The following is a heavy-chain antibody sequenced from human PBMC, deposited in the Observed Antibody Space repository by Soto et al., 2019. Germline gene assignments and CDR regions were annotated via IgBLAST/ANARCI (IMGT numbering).Heavy chain of an antibody. J-gene: IGHJ4*02. CDR1: GFTFRMYS. Sequence: DVQLVASGGGLVQPGGSLRLSCVASGFTFRMYSMDWVRQAPGKGLEWVSSITYSSYIHYADSVKGRFTISRDNAKNSVSLQRNRLRVEDTAVYYCARGARAIEGEAYDILTGQGPLDNWGQGTLVTVSS. D-gene: IGHD3-9*01. CDR3: ARGARAIEGEAYDILTGQGPLDN. V-gene: IGHV3-21*01. CDR2: ITYSSYI.